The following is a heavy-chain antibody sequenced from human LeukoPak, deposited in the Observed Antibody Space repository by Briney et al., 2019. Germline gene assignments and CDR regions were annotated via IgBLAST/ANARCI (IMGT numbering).Heavy chain of an antibody. CDR3: SRAWQTSGYYSGY. CDR2: IRSKAYGGTT. V-gene: IGHV3-49*04. J-gene: IGHJ4*02. D-gene: IGHD3-3*01. Sequence: GGSLRLSCTTSGFTFGDYAMSWVRQAPGKGLEWVGSIRSKAYGGTTEYAASVKGRFTISRDDSTSIAYLQMNSLETEDTAVYYCSRAWQTSGYYSGYWGQGTLVTVSS. CDR1: GFTFGDYA.